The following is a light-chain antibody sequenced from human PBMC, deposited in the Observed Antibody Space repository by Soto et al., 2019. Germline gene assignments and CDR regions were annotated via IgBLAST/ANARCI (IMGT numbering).Light chain of an antibody. CDR1: ISDIEGYNY. Sequence: QSVLTQPHSVSESPGKTVTISCTGTISDIEGYNYVSWYQHHPGKAPKLVIFEVNYRPSGVSDRFSGSKSGNTASLTITGLQAEDEADYYCTSCITANTRCVFGSGTKVTVL. CDR3: TSCITANTRCV. J-gene: IGLJ1*01. V-gene: IGLV2-14*01. CDR2: EVN.